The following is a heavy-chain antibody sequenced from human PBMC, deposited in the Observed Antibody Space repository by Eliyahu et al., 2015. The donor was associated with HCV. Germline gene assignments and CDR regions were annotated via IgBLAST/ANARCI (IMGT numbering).Heavy chain of an antibody. J-gene: IGHJ4*02. Sequence: DVQLVQSGAEVXXXGESXNXSCTXSGXTVANYWIAWVRQMPGKGLEWMGMIHPDYSDPRYNPSLQGRVTLSVDKSTRTAYLQLSSLKASDSAMYYCARRFCRGYCYSDHWDQGTLVTVSS. CDR2: IHPDYSDP. CDR3: ARRFCRGYCYSDH. V-gene: IGHV5-51*01. CDR1: GXTVANYW. D-gene: IGHD2-21*02.